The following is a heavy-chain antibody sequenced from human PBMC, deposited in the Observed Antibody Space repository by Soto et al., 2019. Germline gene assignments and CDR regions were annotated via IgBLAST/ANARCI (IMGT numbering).Heavy chain of an antibody. CDR1: GFTFSNAW. CDR3: TTDTLLWFGDDY. V-gene: IGHV3-15*01. CDR2: IKSKTDGGTT. D-gene: IGHD3-10*01. Sequence: GGSLRLSCAASGFTFSNAWMSWVRQAPGKGLEWVGRIKSKTDGGTTDYAAPVKGRFTISRDDSKNTLYLQMNSLKTEDTAVYYCTTDTLLWFGDDYWGQGTLVTVSS. J-gene: IGHJ4*02.